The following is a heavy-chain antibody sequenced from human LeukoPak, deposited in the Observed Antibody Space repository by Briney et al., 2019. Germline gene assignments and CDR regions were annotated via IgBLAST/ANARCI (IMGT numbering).Heavy chain of an antibody. CDR2: IWYDGSNK. J-gene: IGHJ4*02. D-gene: IGHD3-22*01. V-gene: IGHV3-33*01. CDR1: GFTFSSYG. Sequence: GRSLRLSCAASGFTFSSYGMHWVRQAPGKGLEWVAVIWYDGSNKYYAGSVKGRFTISRDNSKNTLYLQMNSLRAEDTAVYYCARDPSYYYDSSGYPDYWGQGTLVTVSS. CDR3: ARDPSYYYDSSGYPDY.